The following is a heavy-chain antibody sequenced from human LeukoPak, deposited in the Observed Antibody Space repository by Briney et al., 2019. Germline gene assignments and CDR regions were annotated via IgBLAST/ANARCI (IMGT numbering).Heavy chain of an antibody. Sequence: GGSLRLSCAVSGFTFSTYVMHWVRQAPGKGLEWVAVISYDGSNKYYADSVKGRFTISRDNSKNTLYLQMNSLRAEDTAVYYCAKVHQFSYCINGICFFMDVWGKGTTVTVSS. D-gene: IGHD2-8*01. CDR2: ISYDGSNK. CDR3: AKVHQFSYCINGICFFMDV. J-gene: IGHJ6*03. V-gene: IGHV3-30*18. CDR1: GFTFSTYV.